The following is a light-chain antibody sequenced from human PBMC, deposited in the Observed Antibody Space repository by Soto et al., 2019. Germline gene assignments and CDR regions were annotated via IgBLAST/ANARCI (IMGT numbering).Light chain of an antibody. V-gene: IGKV1-5*01. Sequence: DIQLTQSPSTLSASVGDRVTMPCRASQSISSWLAWYQQKPGKAPKLLIYDASSLESGVPSRFSGSGSGTEFTLTISSLQPDYFATYYCQQYNSYSFGQGTKVDI. CDR3: QQYNSYS. CDR2: DAS. CDR1: QSISSW. J-gene: IGKJ1*01.